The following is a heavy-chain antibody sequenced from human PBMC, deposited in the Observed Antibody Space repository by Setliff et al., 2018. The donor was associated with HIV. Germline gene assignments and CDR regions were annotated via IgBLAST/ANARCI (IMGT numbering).Heavy chain of an antibody. CDR2: ISGYNADT. CDR3: ARDNVWGPTNAMDV. V-gene: IGHV1-18*01. CDR1: GYRFSTFG. J-gene: IGHJ6*02. D-gene: IGHD3-16*01. Sequence: ASVKVSCKASGYRFSTFGISWVRQAPGQGLEWMGWISGYNADTDYAQKFQGRVSMTTDISTNTAYMELRSLRSDDTAVYYCARDNVWGPTNAMDVWGQGTTVTVSS.